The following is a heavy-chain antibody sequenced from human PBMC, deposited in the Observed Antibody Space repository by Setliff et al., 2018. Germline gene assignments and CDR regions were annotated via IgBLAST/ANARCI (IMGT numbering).Heavy chain of an antibody. CDR2: FDPEDGET. Sequence: ASVKVSCKVSGYTLTELSRHWVRQAPRKGLEWMGGFDPEDGETIYAQKFQGRVTMTEDTSTDTAYMELSSLRSEDTAVYYCATGGLLWFGELSGGAFDIWGQGTMVTVSS. V-gene: IGHV1-24*01. CDR3: ATGGLLWFGELSGGAFDI. D-gene: IGHD3-10*01. CDR1: GYTLTELS. J-gene: IGHJ3*02.